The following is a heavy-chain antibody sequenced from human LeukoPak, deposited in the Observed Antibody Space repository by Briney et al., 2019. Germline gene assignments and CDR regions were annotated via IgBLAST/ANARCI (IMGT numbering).Heavy chain of an antibody. CDR1: GYTFTTYG. J-gene: IGHJ6*03. V-gene: IGHV1-18*01. CDR2: ISAYNGNT. CDR3: ARVVGATDYYYYYMDV. D-gene: IGHD1-26*01. Sequence: ASVTVSCKASGYTFTTYGISWVRQAPGQGLEWMAWISAYNGNTNYAQKLQGRVTMTTDTSTSTAYMELRSLRSDDTAVYYCARVVGATDYYYYYMDVWGKGTTVTVSS.